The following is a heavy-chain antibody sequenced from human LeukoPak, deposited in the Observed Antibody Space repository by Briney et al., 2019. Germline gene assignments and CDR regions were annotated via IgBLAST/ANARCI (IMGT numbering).Heavy chain of an antibody. CDR2: LNGSGGNT. V-gene: IGHV3-23*01. J-gene: IGHJ4*02. CDR3: AKERSYSTFDY. CDR1: GFTFGNYA. D-gene: IGHD1-26*01. Sequence: PGGSLRLSCVASGFTFGNYAMGWVRQAPGKGLEWISGLNGSGGNTYYADSVKGRFTISRDNSNNTLYLQMNSLRAEDTAVYYCAKERSYSTFDYWGRGTLVTVSS.